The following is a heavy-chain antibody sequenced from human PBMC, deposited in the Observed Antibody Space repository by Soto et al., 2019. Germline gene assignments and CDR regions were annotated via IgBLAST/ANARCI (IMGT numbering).Heavy chain of an antibody. D-gene: IGHD6-13*01. Sequence: QVQLQESGPGLVKPSETLSLTCTVSGGSISSYYWSWIRQPPGKGLEWIGYIYYSGSTNYNPSLKSQATSAVDTSTHQFSLNLSSVSAADTAVYYCASGSTGYSSSWYRYWGQGTLVTVSS. J-gene: IGHJ4*02. CDR2: IYYSGST. CDR1: GGSISSYY. V-gene: IGHV4-59*08. CDR3: ASGSTGYSSSWYRY.